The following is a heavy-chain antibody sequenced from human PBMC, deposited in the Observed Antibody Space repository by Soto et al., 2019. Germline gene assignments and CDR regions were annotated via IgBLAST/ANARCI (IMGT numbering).Heavy chain of an antibody. D-gene: IGHD6-19*01. CDR1: GFTFSDYY. Sequence: PGGSLRLSCAASGFTFSDYYMSWIRQAPGKGLEWVSYISSSGSTIYYADSVKGRFTISRDNAKNSLYLQMNSLRAEDTAVYYCAREGLYSSGWYSSHYYGMDVWGQGTTVTVSS. CDR3: AREGLYSSGWYSSHYYGMDV. V-gene: IGHV3-11*01. J-gene: IGHJ6*02. CDR2: ISSSGSTI.